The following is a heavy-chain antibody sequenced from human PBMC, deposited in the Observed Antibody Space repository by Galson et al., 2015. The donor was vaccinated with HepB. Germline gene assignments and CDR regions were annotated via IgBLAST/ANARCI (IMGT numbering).Heavy chain of an antibody. Sequence: SVKVSCKASGGTFSSYAISWVRQAPGKGLEWMGIIYPGDSDTRYSPSFQGQVTITADESTSTAYMELSSLRSEDTAVYYCARDSTTVTYWYFDLWGRGTLVTVSS. CDR1: GGTFSSYA. V-gene: IGHV1-69*04. CDR3: ARDSTTVTYWYFDL. CDR2: IYPGDSDT. J-gene: IGHJ2*01. D-gene: IGHD4-17*01.